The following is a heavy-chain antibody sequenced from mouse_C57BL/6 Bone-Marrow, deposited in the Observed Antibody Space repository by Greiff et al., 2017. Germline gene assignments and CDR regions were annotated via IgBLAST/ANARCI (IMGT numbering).Heavy chain of an antibody. CDR2: IDPSDSYT. V-gene: IGHV1-69*01. CDR1: GYTFTSYW. Sequence: QVQLQQPGAELVMPGASVKLSCKASGYTFTSYWTHWVKQRPGQGLEWIGEIDPSDSYTNYNQKFKGKSTLTVDKSSSTAYMQLSSLTSEDSAVYYCAREDYGISFAYWGQGTLVTVSA. D-gene: IGHD1-1*01. CDR3: AREDYGISFAY. J-gene: IGHJ3*01.